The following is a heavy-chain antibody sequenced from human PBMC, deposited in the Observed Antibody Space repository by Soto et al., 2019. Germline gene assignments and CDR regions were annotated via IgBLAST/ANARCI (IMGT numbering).Heavy chain of an antibody. J-gene: IGHJ4*02. D-gene: IGHD3-22*01. V-gene: IGHV4-31*03. CDR1: GGSISSGDSY. CDR2: IYYSGNT. Sequence: QVQLQESGPGQVKPSQTLSLTCTVSGGSISSGDSYWSWIRQHPGKGLEWIGYIYYSGNTYYSPSLNSRVSISVDTSKNQFSLRLSSVTAADTAVYYCARDQAYYYGSSGYSGYVALWGQGTLVTVSS. CDR3: ARDQAYYYGSSGYSGYVAL.